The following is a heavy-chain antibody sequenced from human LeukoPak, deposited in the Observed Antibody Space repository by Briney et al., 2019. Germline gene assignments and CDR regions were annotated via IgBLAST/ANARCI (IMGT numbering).Heavy chain of an antibody. CDR3: ATSPGTYYNY. V-gene: IGHV1-69-2*01. CDR2: FDPGDGEV. D-gene: IGHD1-26*01. J-gene: IGHJ4*02. CDR1: GYTFTDCY. Sequence: GASVKVSCKASGYTFTDCYIHWVQQAPGRGLEWMGRFDPGDGEVFYADIFQGRIVISADTSIDTAYLELSNLRSEDTALYYCATSPGTYYNYWGQGTLVTVSS.